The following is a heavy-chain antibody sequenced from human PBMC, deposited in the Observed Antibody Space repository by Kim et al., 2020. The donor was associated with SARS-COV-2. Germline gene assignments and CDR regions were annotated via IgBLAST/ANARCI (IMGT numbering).Heavy chain of an antibody. V-gene: IGHV3-15*01. CDR3: TTDRITGILALDP. J-gene: IGHJ5*02. Sequence: VAPGKGRFTIARDDSKNTLYLQIISLKTEDTAGYYCTTDRITGILALDPWGQGTLVTVSS. D-gene: IGHD1-20*01.